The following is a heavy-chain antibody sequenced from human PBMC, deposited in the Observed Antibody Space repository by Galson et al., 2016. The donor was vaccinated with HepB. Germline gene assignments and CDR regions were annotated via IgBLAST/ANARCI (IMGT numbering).Heavy chain of an antibody. V-gene: IGHV3-23*01. CDR1: GFTFSSYW. J-gene: IGHJ2*01. D-gene: IGHD2-2*02. CDR2: ISASSGSK. Sequence: SLRLSCAASGFTFSSYWMNWVRQAPGEGLEWVSAISASSGSKFYADSVKGRFTISRDNSKNTLYLQMETLRAGDTAVYYCAKDPQIPADWYFDLWGSGTLVTVSS. CDR3: AKDPQIPADWYFDL.